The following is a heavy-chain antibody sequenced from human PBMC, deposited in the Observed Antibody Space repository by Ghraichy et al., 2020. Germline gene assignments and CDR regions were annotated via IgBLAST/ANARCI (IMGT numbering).Heavy chain of an antibody. CDR2: IKPDGSDK. CDR3: ARGLSGGGRGYDF. CDR1: GFTFSSYW. Sequence: GGSLRLSCTASGFTFSSYWMSWVRQAPGKGLEWVANIKPDGSDKYYVGSVRGRFTFSRDNARNSLYLQMNSLRAEDTAVYYCARGLSGGGRGYDFWGQGTLVTVSS. D-gene: IGHD3-3*01. V-gene: IGHV3-7*03. J-gene: IGHJ4*02.